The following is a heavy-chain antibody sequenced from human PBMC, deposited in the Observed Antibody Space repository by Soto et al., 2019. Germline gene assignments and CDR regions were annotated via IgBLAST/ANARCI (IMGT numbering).Heavy chain of an antibody. CDR2: ISYDGNNK. J-gene: IGHJ5*02. D-gene: IGHD4-17*01. CDR1: GFTFSSYG. V-gene: IGHV3-30*18. Sequence: QVQLVASGGGVVQPGRSLRLSCAASGFTFSSYGMHWVRQAPGKGLEWVAVISYDGNNKYYADSVKGRFTISRDNFKNTLCLQMCSLRAEDTAMYYCAKDHLETTVTTPSSWGQGTLVTVSS. CDR3: AKDHLETTVTTPSS.